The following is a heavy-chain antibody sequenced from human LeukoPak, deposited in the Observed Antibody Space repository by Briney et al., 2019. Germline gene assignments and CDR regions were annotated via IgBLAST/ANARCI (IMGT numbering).Heavy chain of an antibody. J-gene: IGHJ4*02. V-gene: IGHV3-21*01. CDR1: GFTFDDYG. Sequence: GGSLRLSCAASGFTFDDYGMSWVRQAPGKGLGWVSSISSSSSYIYYADSVKGRFTISRDNAKNSLYLQMNSLRAEDTAVYYCARVGTGYGDYELDYWGQGTLVTVSS. CDR2: ISSSSSYI. CDR3: ARVGTGYGDYELDY. D-gene: IGHD4-17*01.